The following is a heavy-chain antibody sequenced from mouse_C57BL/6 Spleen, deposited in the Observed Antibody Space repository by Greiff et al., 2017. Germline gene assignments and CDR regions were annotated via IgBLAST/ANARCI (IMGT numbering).Heavy chain of an antibody. J-gene: IGHJ4*01. D-gene: IGHD2-1*01. CDR1: GYTFTDYY. CDR3: ARWRIYYGNYWYAMDY. V-gene: IGHV1-26*01. CDR2: ITPNNGGT. Sequence: VQLQQSGPELVKPGASVKISCKASGYTFTDYYMNWVKQSHGKSLEWIGDITPNNGGTSYNQKFKGQATLTVDKSSSTAYMKLRSLTSEDSAVYYCARWRIYYGNYWYAMDYWGQGTSVTVSS.